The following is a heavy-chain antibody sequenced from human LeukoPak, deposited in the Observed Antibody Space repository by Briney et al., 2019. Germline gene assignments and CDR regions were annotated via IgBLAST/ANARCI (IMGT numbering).Heavy chain of an antibody. J-gene: IGHJ4*01. V-gene: IGHV4-59*01. CDR2: IYGSGNT. CDR3: ARETSLAGFASGLGFNY. Sequence: PSETLSLTCTVSGASISSWYWSWIRQPPGKGLEWIGYIYGSGNTNYNPSLKSRVTMSIDTSKNQFSLMLTSVTAADTATYYCARETSLAGFASGLGFNYWXXGIXXXVSX. D-gene: IGHD6-19*01. CDR1: GASISSWY.